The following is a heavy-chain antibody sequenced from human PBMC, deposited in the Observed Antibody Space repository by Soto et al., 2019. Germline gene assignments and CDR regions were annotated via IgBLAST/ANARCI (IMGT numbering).Heavy chain of an antibody. Sequence: QVQLVQSGAEVKQPESSVKVSCKAPGGTFSTYAISWVRQAPGQGLEWMGGIIPMFGTANYAQSFQDRVTITADESTNTVYMELSSLRSEDTAVYFCASGIQLWLRRINNGYSGWGQGTLVTVSS. CDR1: GGTFSTYA. CDR3: ASGIQLWLRRINNGYSG. D-gene: IGHD5-18*01. V-gene: IGHV1-69*12. J-gene: IGHJ4*02. CDR2: IIPMFGTA.